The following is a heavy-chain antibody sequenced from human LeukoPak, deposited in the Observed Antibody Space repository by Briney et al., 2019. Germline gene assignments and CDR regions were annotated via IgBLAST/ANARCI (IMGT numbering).Heavy chain of an antibody. CDR3: ARGPSMTYYYDSSGYYYFDY. CDR1: GGTFSIYA. J-gene: IGHJ4*02. Sequence: SVKVSCKASGGTFSIYAISWVRQAPGQGLEWMGGIIPIFGTANYSQKFQGRGTITADESTSTAYMELSSPRSEDTAVYYCARGPSMTYYYDSSGYYYFDYWGQGTLVTVSS. CDR2: IIPIFGTA. V-gene: IGHV1-69*13. D-gene: IGHD3-22*01.